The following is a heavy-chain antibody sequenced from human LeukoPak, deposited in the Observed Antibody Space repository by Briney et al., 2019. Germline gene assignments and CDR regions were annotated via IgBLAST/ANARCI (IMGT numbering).Heavy chain of an antibody. J-gene: IGHJ4*02. CDR3: AGGLSWLQSSYYFDY. CDR2: INHSGST. D-gene: IGHD5-24*01. V-gene: IGHV4-34*01. CDR1: GGSFSGYY. Sequence: SETLSLTCAVYGGSFSGYYWSWIRQPPGKGLEWIGEINHSGSTNYNPSLKSRVTISVDTSKNQFSLKLSSVTAADTAVYYCAGGLSWLQSSYYFDYWGQGTLVTVSS.